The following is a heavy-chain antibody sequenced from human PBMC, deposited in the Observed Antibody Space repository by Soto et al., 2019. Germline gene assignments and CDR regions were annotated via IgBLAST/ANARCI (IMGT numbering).Heavy chain of an antibody. Sequence: GGSLRLSCAASGFTFSSYAMHWVRQAPGKGLEWVAVISYDGSNKYYADSVKGRFTISGDNSKNTLYLQMNSLRAEDTAVYYCARDVRYSGYTVPFDYWGQGTLVTVSS. CDR1: GFTFSSYA. D-gene: IGHD5-12*01. CDR2: ISYDGSNK. V-gene: IGHV3-30-3*01. J-gene: IGHJ4*02. CDR3: ARDVRYSGYTVPFDY.